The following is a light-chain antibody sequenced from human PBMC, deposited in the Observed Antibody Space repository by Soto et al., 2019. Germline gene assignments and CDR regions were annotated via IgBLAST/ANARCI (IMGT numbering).Light chain of an antibody. V-gene: IGKV1-5*03. J-gene: IGKJ1*01. CDR2: KAS. CDR3: LQYNSHSWT. Sequence: DIQMTQSPSTLSASVGDRVTITCRASQSISSWLAWYQHKPGKAPKLLIYKASSLESGVTSRFRGSGSGTEFTLTISTLQPETFASYYCLQYNSHSWTFGQETKVEMK. CDR1: QSISSW.